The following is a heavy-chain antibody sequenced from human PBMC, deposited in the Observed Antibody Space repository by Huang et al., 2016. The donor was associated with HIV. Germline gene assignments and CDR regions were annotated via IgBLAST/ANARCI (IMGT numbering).Heavy chain of an antibody. CDR1: GFSLDSFY. Sequence: EVQLVDSGGGLVKPGGSLRLSCAASGFSLDSFYMFWVRQTSAKGVQWVGSISPRRSFIEYSDSVKGLFSISRDNAKNSLYLQMNSLRGEDTAVYYCVKDRGQQLSPFDSWGQGTLVTVSS. J-gene: IGHJ4*02. V-gene: IGHV3-21*01. CDR2: ISPRRSFI. CDR3: VKDRGQQLSPFDS. D-gene: IGHD6-13*01.